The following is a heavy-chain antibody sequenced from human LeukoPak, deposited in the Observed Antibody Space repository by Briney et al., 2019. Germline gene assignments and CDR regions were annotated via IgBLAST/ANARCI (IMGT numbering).Heavy chain of an antibody. D-gene: IGHD3-3*01. CDR3: AREDSDDFWSRYYYYYMDV. CDR2: ISSSSSTI. J-gene: IGHJ6*03. CDR1: GFTFSSYS. Sequence: PGGSLRLSCAASGFTFSSYSMNWVRQAPGKGLEWVSYISSSSSTIYYADSVKGRFTISRDNAKNSLYLQMNSLRAEDTAVYYCAREDSDDFWSRYYYYYMDVWGKGTTVTVSS. V-gene: IGHV3-48*01.